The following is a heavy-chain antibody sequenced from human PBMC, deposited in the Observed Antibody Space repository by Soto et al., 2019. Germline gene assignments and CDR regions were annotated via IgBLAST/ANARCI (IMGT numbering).Heavy chain of an antibody. CDR2: INHSGST. J-gene: IGHJ4*02. CDR1: GGSFSGYS. V-gene: IGHV4-34*01. D-gene: IGHD1-26*01. CDR3: ARGLFSENYYSGGWYYFDY. Sequence: QVQLQQWGAGLLKPSETLSLTCAVYGGSFSGYSWTWIRQSPGKGLEWIGQINHSGSTTYNPSLEGRVTISLGACKNQFSLELSSVTAADTAVYYCARGLFSENYYSGGWYYFDYWGQGTLVTVSS.